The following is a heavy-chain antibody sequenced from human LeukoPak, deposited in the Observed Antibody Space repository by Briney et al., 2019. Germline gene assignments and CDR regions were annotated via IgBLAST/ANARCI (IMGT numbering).Heavy chain of an antibody. Sequence: ASVKVSCKASGYTFTTYDINWVRQATGQGLEWMGWMNPNSGNTGYAQKFQGRVTMTRNTSISTAYMELSSLRSDDTAVYYCATAYSSGSPFDYWGQGTLVTVSS. V-gene: IGHV1-8*01. CDR1: GYTFTTYD. CDR2: MNPNSGNT. D-gene: IGHD3-10*01. J-gene: IGHJ4*02. CDR3: ATAYSSGSPFDY.